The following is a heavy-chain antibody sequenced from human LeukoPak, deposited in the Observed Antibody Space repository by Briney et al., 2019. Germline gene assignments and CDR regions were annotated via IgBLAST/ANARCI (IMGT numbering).Heavy chain of an antibody. V-gene: IGHV1-69*13. J-gene: IGHJ6*03. Sequence: ASVKVSCKASGGTFSSYAISWVRQAPGQGLEWMGGIIPIFGTANYAQKFQGRVTITADESTSTAYMELSSLRSEDTAVYYCARGDYYGSGSHPLYYYYMDVWGKGTTVTISS. CDR2: IIPIFGTA. D-gene: IGHD3-10*01. CDR1: GGTFSSYA. CDR3: ARGDYYGSGSHPLYYYYMDV.